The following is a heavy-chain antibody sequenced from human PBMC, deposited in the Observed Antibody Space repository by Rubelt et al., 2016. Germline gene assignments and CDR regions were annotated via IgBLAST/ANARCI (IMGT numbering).Heavy chain of an antibody. J-gene: IGHJ5*02. D-gene: IGHD4-23*01. CDR1: GYSFTSYW. CDR3: ARHAGDGGNSEDWFDP. V-gene: IGHV5-10-1*01. Sequence: EVQLVPSGAEVKKPGESLRISCKGSGYSFTSYWISWVRQMPGKGLEWMGRIDPSDSYTNYSPSFQGHVTISADKSSSTAYLQWSSLKASDTAMYYCARHAGDGGNSEDWFDPWGQGTLVTVSS. CDR2: IDPSDSYT.